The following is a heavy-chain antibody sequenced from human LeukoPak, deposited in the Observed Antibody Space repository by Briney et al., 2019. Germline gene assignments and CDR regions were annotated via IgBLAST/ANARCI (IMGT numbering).Heavy chain of an antibody. CDR2: ISGSGDST. CDR1: GFTFSSYG. D-gene: IGHD2-21*02. V-gene: IGHV3-23*01. J-gene: IGHJ4*02. CDR3: AKDRLLNCRGDCYIFDY. Sequence: GGSLRLSCAASGFTFSSYGMSWVRQTPGKGLEWVSSISGSGDSTFYADSVKGRFSISRDNSKNTLYLQVNGLRTEDTAVYYCAKDRLLNCRGDCYIFDYWGQGTVVTVSS.